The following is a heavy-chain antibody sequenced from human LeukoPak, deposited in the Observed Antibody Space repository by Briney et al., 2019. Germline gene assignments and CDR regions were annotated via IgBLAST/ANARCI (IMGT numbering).Heavy chain of an antibody. CDR2: IYASGST. Sequence: SETLSLTCAVSGGSISSYYWSWIRQPAGKGLEWIGRIYASGSTNYNPSLRSRVTISVDTSKNQFSLKLSSLTRPDTAVYYCASPYDIRGVDAFNISGQATMVTVPS. CDR3: ASPYDIRGVDAFNI. D-gene: IGHD2-8*01. CDR1: GGSISSYY. J-gene: IGHJ3*02. V-gene: IGHV4-4*07.